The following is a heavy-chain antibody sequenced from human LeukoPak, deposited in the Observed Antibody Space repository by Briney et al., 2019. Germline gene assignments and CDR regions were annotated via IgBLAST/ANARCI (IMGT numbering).Heavy chain of an antibody. CDR2: IYYSGST. V-gene: IGHV4-39*01. Sequence: SETLSLTCTVSGGSISSSSYYWGWIRQPPGKGLEWIGSIYYSGSTSYNPSLKSRVTISVDTSKNQFSLKLGSVTAADTAVYYCARNASDSGTSHFDYWGQGTLVTVSS. CDR1: GGSISSSSYY. D-gene: IGHD1-26*01. CDR3: ARNASDSGTSHFDY. J-gene: IGHJ4*02.